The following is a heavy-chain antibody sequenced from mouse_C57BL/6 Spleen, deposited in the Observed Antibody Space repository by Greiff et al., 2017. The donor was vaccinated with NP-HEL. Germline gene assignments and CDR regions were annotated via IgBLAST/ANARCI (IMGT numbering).Heavy chain of an antibody. CDR3: ARDLLYGTYYAMDY. V-gene: IGHV3-5*01. CDR2: IYYSGTI. D-gene: IGHD2-12*01. J-gene: IGHJ4*01. CDR1: GISITTGNYR. Sequence: EVKLMESGPGLVKPSQTVFLTCTVTGISITTGNYRWSWIRQFPGNKLEWIGYIYYSGTITYNPSLTSRTTITRDTPKNQFFLEMNSLTAEDTATYYCARDLLYGTYYAMDYWGQGTSVTVSS.